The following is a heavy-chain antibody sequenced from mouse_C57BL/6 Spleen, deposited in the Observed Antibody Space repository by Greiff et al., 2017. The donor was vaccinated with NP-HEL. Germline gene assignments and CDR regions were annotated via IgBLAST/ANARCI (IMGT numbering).Heavy chain of an antibody. J-gene: IGHJ2*01. CDR1: GYAFTNYL. CDR2: INPGSGGT. V-gene: IGHV1-54*01. CDR3: ARRRRYFDY. Sequence: VKLMESGAELVRPGTSVKVSCKASGYAFTNYLIEWVKQRPGQGLEWIGVINPGSGGTNYNEKFKGKATLTADKSSSTAYMQLSSLTSEDSAVYFCARRRRYFDYWGQGTTLTVSS.